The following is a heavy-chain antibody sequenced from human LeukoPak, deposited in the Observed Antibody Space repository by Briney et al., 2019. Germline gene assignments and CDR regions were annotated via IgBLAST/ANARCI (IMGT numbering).Heavy chain of an antibody. Sequence: SVTVSCKASGGTFSSYAISWVRQAPGQGLEWMGGIIPIFGTANYAQKFQGRVTITAEESTSTAYMEPSSLRSEDTAVYYCAREDHSSGYYFDYWGQGTLVTVSS. CDR2: IIPIFGTA. CDR3: AREDHSSGYYFDY. CDR1: GGTFSSYA. D-gene: IGHD6-19*01. J-gene: IGHJ4*02. V-gene: IGHV1-69*13.